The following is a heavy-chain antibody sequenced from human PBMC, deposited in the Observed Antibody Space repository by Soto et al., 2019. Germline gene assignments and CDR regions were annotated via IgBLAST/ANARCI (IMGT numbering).Heavy chain of an antibody. CDR3: TRGNTGGMDV. J-gene: IGHJ6*02. V-gene: IGHV3-23*01. D-gene: IGHD4-4*01. CDR2: ISGSGGST. Sequence: LRLSCAASGFTFSSYAMSWVRQAPGKGLEWVSAISGSGGSTYYADSVKGRFTISRENAKNSLYLQMNSLRAGDTAVYYCTRGNTGGMDVWGQGTTVTVSS. CDR1: GFTFSSYA.